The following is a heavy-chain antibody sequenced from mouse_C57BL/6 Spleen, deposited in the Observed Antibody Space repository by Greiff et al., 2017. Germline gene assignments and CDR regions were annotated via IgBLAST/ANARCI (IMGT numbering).Heavy chain of an antibody. J-gene: IGHJ3*01. V-gene: IGHV1-19*01. CDR2: VNPYNGGT. Sequence: EVQLQQSGPVLVKPGASVKMSCKASGYTFTDYYMNWVKQSHGKSLEWIGVVNPYNGGTSYNQKFKGKATLTVDKSSSTAYMELNSLSSEDSAVYYCARGAYYGYDGFAYWGQGTLVTVSA. D-gene: IGHD2-9*01. CDR1: GYTFTDYY. CDR3: ARGAYYGYDGFAY.